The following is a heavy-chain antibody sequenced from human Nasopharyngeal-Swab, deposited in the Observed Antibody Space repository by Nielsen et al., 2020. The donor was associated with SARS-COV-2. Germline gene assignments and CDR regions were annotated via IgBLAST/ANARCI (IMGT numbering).Heavy chain of an antibody. J-gene: IGHJ6*02. V-gene: IGHV1-8*01. CDR3: ARGIGSSSWVHYYYYYGMDV. D-gene: IGHD6-6*01. Sequence: ASVKVSCKASAYTFTSYDINWVRQATGQGLEWMGWMNPNSGNTGYAQKFQGRVTMTRNTSISTAYMELSSLRSEDTAVYYCARGIGSSSWVHYYYYYGMDVWGQGTTVTVSS. CDR2: MNPNSGNT. CDR1: AYTFTSYD.